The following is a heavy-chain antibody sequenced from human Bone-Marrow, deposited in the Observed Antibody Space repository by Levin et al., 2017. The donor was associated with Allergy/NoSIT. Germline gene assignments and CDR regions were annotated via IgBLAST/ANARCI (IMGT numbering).Heavy chain of an antibody. Sequence: SETLSLTCAVSGGSVSISNYYWGWIRQSPGKGPVWIGSVYHTGMTYYNPSLDSRVTMSVDTSKNQFSLRLTSVTAADTAVYFCARVMTGVSWYRAFFASWGQGKLVTVSA. CDR2: VYHTGMT. CDR3: ARVMTGVSWYRAFFAS. CDR1: GGSVSISNYY. D-gene: IGHD6-13*01. V-gene: IGHV4-39*07. J-gene: IGHJ4*02.